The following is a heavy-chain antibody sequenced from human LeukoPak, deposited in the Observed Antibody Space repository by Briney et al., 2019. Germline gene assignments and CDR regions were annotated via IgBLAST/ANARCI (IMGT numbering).Heavy chain of an antibody. D-gene: IGHD2-15*01. CDR1: GYTFTGYY. Sequence: VASVKVSCKASGYTFTGYYMHWVRQAPGQGLEWMGWMNPNSGNTGYAQKFQGRVTMTRNTSISTAYMELSSLRSEDTAVYYCARGGCSGGSCYYWFDPWGQGTLVTVSS. V-gene: IGHV1-8*02. CDR3: ARGGCSGGSCYYWFDP. J-gene: IGHJ5*02. CDR2: MNPNSGNT.